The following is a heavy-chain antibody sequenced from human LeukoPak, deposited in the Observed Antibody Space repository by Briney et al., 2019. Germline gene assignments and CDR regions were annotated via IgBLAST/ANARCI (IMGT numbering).Heavy chain of an antibody. V-gene: IGHV5-51*01. J-gene: IGHJ4*02. CDR3: ARPRAGSNSIEEFDY. CDR1: GYTFTSYW. D-gene: IGHD6-13*01. CDR2: IYPDDSHT. Sequence: GESLKISCKGSGYTFTSYWIGWVRQMPGKGLEWMGGIYPDDSHTTYSPSFRGQVTISANKSTSTAYLQWSSLKASDTAMYYCARPRAGSNSIEEFDYWGQGTLVTVSS.